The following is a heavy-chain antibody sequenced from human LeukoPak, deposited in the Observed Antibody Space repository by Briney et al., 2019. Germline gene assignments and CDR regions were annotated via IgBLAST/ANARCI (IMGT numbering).Heavy chain of an antibody. J-gene: IGHJ3*02. CDR1: GFTFSSYT. V-gene: IGHV3-23*01. CDR2: ISTSGGST. D-gene: IGHD2-2*01. CDR3: AKSFPLHYSSTSCHDAFHI. Sequence: GGTLRLSCAASGFTFSSYTMGWVRPGPGKGLEWVFAISTSGGSTSYADSVKGRFTISRDNSKTTLYLQMNSLRAEDTAVCYCAKSFPLHYSSTSCHDAFHIWGQGTMVTLSS.